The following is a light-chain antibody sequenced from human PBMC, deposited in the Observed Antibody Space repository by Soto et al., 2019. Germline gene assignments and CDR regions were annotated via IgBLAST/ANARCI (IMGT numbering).Light chain of an antibody. CDR3: RERAAA. CDR1: PSIGTY. Sequence: DSQMTQTPSSLYASVGDTVTITCRASPSIGTYLNWYQQKPGKAPKLLIYSASGLHSGVPSRFSGSGSGAYFTLTICNLKPEDFATYYCRERAAAFGGGTKV. J-gene: IGKJ4*01. CDR2: SAS. V-gene: IGKV1-39*01.